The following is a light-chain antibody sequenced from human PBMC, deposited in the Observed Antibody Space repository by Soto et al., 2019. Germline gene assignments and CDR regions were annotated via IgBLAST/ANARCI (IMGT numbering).Light chain of an antibody. CDR3: QQRSDWPWT. CDR2: DVS. CDR1: ESVTDY. J-gene: IGKJ1*01. V-gene: IGKV3-11*01. Sequence: EIVLTQSPATLSFSPGERGTLSCRASESVTDYLAWYQQKPGQAPRLLVYDVSYRAAGIPTMFSGGGSGTDFTLTISNVEPEDFAVYYCQQRSDWPWTFGQGTKVDIK.